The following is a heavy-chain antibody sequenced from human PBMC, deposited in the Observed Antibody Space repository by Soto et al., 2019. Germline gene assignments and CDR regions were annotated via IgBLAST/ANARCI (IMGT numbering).Heavy chain of an antibody. CDR1: GGTFSSYA. CDR2: IIPIFGTA. CDR3: ASQMGVTGTYAHYYGMDV. Sequence: QVQLVQSGAEVKKPGSSVKVSCKASGGTFSSYAISWVRQAPGQGLEWMGGIIPIFGTANYAQKFQGRVSITADEYTRTAYMELSILRSEDTAVYYCASQMGVTGTYAHYYGMDVWGQGTTVTVSS. D-gene: IGHD1-7*01. V-gene: IGHV1-69*12. J-gene: IGHJ6*02.